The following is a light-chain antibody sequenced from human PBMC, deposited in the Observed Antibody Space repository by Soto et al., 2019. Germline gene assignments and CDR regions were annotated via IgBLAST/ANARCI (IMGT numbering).Light chain of an antibody. CDR3: QQSYTPPLT. Sequence: DIQMTQSPSSLSASVGDRVTITCRASQNINNYLNWYQHKPGQAPKVLIYDVFTLQSGVPSRFSGSGSGTFFTLTISRLQPDDFATYYYQQSYTPPLTFGGGTKVEIK. V-gene: IGKV1-39*01. CDR1: QNINNY. CDR2: DVF. J-gene: IGKJ4*01.